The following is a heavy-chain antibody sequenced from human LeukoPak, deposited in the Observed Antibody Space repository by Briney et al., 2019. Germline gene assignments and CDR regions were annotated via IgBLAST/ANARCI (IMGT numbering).Heavy chain of an antibody. CDR3: AKLRGSVNSGYGFDY. CDR1: GFTFSSYA. CDR2: VSGSAGST. J-gene: IGHJ4*02. D-gene: IGHD5-12*01. Sequence: GGSLRLSCAASGFTFSSYAMSWVRQAPGKGLEWVSAVSGSAGSTYYADSVKGRFTISRDNSKNTLYLQMNSLRAEDTAVYYCAKLRGSVNSGYGFDYWGQGTLVTVSS. V-gene: IGHV3-23*01.